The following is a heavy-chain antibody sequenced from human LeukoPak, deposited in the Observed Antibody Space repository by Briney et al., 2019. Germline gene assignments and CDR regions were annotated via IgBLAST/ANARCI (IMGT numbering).Heavy chain of an antibody. D-gene: IGHD3-22*01. J-gene: IGHJ4*02. CDR2: SNTDGTI. V-gene: IGHV3-48*04. CDR3: ARANYYDITSFDF. Sequence: EPGGSLRLSCAASGFTFSYYSMNWVRQAPGKGLEWISYSNTDGTISYADSVKGRFTISRDNAKNSLYLQMKSLRAEDTAVYYCARANYYDITSFDFWGQGALVTVSS. CDR1: GFTFSYYS.